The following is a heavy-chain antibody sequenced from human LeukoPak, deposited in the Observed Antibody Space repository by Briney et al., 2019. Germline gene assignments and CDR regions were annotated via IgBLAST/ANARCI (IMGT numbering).Heavy chain of an antibody. CDR1: GYTFTGYY. D-gene: IGHD2-2*02. Sequence: ASVKVSCKASGYTFTGYYMHWVRQAPGQGLEWMGWINPNSGGTNYAQKFQGRVTMTRDTSISTAYMELSRLRSDDTAVYYCARDRHYCSSTSCYRTKYFQHWGQGTLVTVCS. J-gene: IGHJ1*01. V-gene: IGHV1-2*02. CDR2: INPNSGGT. CDR3: ARDRHYCSSTSCYRTKYFQH.